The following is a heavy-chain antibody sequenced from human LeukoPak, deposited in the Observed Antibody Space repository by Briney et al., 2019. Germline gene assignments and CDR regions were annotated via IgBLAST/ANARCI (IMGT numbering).Heavy chain of an antibody. D-gene: IGHD3-22*01. CDR2: ISYDGSDK. CDR3: AREMDYDGSGYPHYYFDY. V-gene: IGHV3-30*03. CDR1: GFTFSSYG. J-gene: IGHJ4*02. Sequence: PGGSLRLSCAASGFTFSSYGMHWVRQAPGKGLEWVAVISYDGSDKYYADSVKGRFTISRDNSKNTLYLQMNSLRAEDTAVYYCAREMDYDGSGYPHYYFDYWGQGTLVTVSS.